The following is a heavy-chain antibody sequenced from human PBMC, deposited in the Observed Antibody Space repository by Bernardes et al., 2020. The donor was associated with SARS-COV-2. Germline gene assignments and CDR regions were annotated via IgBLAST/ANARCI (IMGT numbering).Heavy chain of an antibody. CDR3: ARRRYYSMDV. J-gene: IGHJ6*01. V-gene: IGHV3-74*01. CDR2: INSDGRST. Sequence: GGSLRLSCAASGFSFNTYWMNWVRQAPGKGLEWVSRINSDGRSTYYADSVKGRFTISRDNAKKTLYLQKSSLRAEDTALYYCARRRYYSMDVWGQGTTVP. CDR1: GFSFNTYW.